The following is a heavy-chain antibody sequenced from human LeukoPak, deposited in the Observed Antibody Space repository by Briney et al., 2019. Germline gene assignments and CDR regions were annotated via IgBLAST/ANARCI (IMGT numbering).Heavy chain of an antibody. CDR2: IYHSGST. J-gene: IGHJ4*02. V-gene: IGHV4-38-2*02. Sequence: PSETLSLTCTVSGYSISSGYYWGWIRQPPGKGLEWIGSIYHSGSTYYNPSLKSRVTISVDTSKNQFSLKLSSVTAADTAVYYCARDQLLWFGELLYDYWGQGTLVTVSS. D-gene: IGHD3-10*01. CDR3: ARDQLLWFGELLYDY. CDR1: GYSISSGYY.